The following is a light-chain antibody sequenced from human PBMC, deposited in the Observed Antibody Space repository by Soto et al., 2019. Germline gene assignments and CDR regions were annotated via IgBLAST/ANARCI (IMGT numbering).Light chain of an antibody. CDR2: GAS. Sequence: TQSPSTLPASVGDRVTITCRASQSISNWLAWYQQKPGQAPRLLIFGASSRATGIPDRFSGSGSGTDFTLTISRLEPEDFAVYYCQQYGRSLPITFGQGTRLEIK. CDR1: QSISNW. V-gene: IGKV3-20*01. CDR3: QQYGRSLPIT. J-gene: IGKJ5*01.